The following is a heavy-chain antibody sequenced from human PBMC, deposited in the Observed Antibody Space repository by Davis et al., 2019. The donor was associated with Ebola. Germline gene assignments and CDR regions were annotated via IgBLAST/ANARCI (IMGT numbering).Heavy chain of an antibody. V-gene: IGHV3-33*06. J-gene: IGHJ4*02. D-gene: IGHD5/OR15-5a*01. CDR1: GFTFSSYG. CDR2: IWYDGSNK. Sequence: SLKISCAASGFTFSSYGMHWVRQAPGKGLEWVAVIWYDGSNKYYADSVKGRFTISSDNSKNTLYLQMNSLRAEDTAVYYCAKDLLRAGYFDYWGQGTLVTVSS. CDR3: AKDLLRAGYFDY.